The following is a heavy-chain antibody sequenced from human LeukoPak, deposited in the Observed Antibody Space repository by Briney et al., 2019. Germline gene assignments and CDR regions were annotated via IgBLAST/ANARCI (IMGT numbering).Heavy chain of an antibody. J-gene: IGHJ4*02. Sequence: GGSLRLSCAASEFTLSSYWMHWVRQAPGKGLVWVSRINSDGSSTSYADSVKGRFTISRDNAKNTLYLQMNSLRAEDTAVYYCARELGCSSTSCYQAFDYWGQGTLVTVSS. CDR3: ARELGCSSTSCYQAFDY. D-gene: IGHD2-2*01. CDR2: INSDGSST. CDR1: EFTLSSYW. V-gene: IGHV3-74*01.